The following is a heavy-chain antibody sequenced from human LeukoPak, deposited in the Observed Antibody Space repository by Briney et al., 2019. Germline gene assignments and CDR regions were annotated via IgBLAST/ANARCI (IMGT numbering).Heavy chain of an antibody. Sequence: GGSLRLSCAASGFTFSSYWMHWVRQAPGKGLVWVSRIKSDGSSTSYADSVKGRFTISRDNAKNTLYLQMNSLRAEDTAVYYCARRGAATNAFDIWGQGTMVTVSS. CDR1: GFTFSSYW. V-gene: IGHV3-74*01. CDR3: ARRGAATNAFDI. D-gene: IGHD1-26*01. J-gene: IGHJ3*02. CDR2: IKSDGSST.